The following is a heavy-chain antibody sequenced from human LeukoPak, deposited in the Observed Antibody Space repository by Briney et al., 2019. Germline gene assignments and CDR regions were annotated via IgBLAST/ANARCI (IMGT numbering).Heavy chain of an antibody. CDR1: GGSISSSSYY. V-gene: IGHV4-39*07. CDR2: IYYSGST. CDR3: ARGQLLWFGELLHAEIFDY. J-gene: IGHJ4*02. Sequence: PSETLSLTCTVSGGSISSSSYYWGWIRQPPGKGLEWIGSIYYSGSTYYNPSLKSRVTISVDTSKNQFSLKLSSVTAADTAVYYCARGQLLWFGELLHAEIFDYWGQGTLVTVSS. D-gene: IGHD3-10*01.